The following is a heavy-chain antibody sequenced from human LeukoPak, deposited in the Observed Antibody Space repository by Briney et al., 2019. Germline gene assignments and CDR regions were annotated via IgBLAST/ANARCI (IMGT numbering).Heavy chain of an antibody. CDR3: ARGTLNDFWSST. CDR1: GYTFTNYA. J-gene: IGHJ5*02. Sequence: ASVTVSCTASGYTFTNYAISWVRQAPGQGLEWMGWISAYNGNTNYAQNLRGRVTMTTDTSTSTAYMELRSLRSDDTAVYYCARGTLNDFWSSTWGQGTLVTVSS. V-gene: IGHV1-18*01. D-gene: IGHD3-3*01. CDR2: ISAYNGNT.